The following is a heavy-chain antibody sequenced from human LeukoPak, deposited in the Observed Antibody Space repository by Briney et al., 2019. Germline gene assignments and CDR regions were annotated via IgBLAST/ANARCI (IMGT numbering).Heavy chain of an antibody. Sequence: ASVKASCKASGGTFSSYAISWVRQAPGQGLEWMGWINTNTENPTYAQGFTGRYVFSLDTSVSTAYLQISGLKADDTAVYYCGRDPKLGIRGYTYGYIDFWGQGTLVTVSS. CDR3: GRDPKLGIRGYTYGYIDF. V-gene: IGHV7-4-1*02. CDR2: INTNTENP. CDR1: GGTFSSYA. J-gene: IGHJ4*02. D-gene: IGHD5-18*01.